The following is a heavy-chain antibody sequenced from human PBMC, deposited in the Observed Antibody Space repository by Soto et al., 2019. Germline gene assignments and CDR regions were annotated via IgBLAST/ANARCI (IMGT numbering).Heavy chain of an antibody. Sequence: HPGGSLRLSCAASGFTFSSYAMSWVRQAPGKGLEWVSAISGSGGSTYYADSVKGRFTISRDNSKNTLYLQMNSLRAEDTAVYYCAKVASYYYDSSGSMPFDYWGQGTLVTVSS. V-gene: IGHV3-23*01. CDR3: AKVASYYYDSSGSMPFDY. CDR2: ISGSGGST. J-gene: IGHJ4*02. CDR1: GFTFSSYA. D-gene: IGHD3-22*01.